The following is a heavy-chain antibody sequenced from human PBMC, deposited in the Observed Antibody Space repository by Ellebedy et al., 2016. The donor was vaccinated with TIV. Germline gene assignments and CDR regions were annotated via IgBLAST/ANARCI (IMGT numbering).Heavy chain of an antibody. Sequence: GESLKISCAASGFTFSSYAMHWVRQAPGKGLEWVAVISYDGSNKYYADSVKGRFTISRDNSKNTLYLQMNSLRAEDTAVYYCASFTPHYGMDVWGQGTTVTVSS. J-gene: IGHJ6*02. CDR1: GFTFSSYA. V-gene: IGHV3-30*04. CDR2: ISYDGSNK. CDR3: ASFTPHYGMDV.